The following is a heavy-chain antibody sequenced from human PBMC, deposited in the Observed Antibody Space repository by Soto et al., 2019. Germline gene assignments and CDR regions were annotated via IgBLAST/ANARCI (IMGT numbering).Heavy chain of an antibody. D-gene: IGHD1-26*01. CDR3: ASSGRRWSYYPYYCDY. J-gene: IGHJ4*02. CDR2: ISAYNGNT. Sequence: QVQLVQSGAEVKKPGASVKVSCKASGYTFTSYGISWVRQAPGQGLEWMGWISAYNGNTNYAQKLQGRVTMTTDTSTSTAYMELSSLRSDDTAVYYFASSGRRWSYYPYYCDYLGQGTLVTVSS. V-gene: IGHV1-18*01. CDR1: GYTFTSYG.